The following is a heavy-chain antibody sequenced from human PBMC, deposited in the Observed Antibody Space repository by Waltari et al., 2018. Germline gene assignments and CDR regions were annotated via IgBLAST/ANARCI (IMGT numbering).Heavy chain of an antibody. CDR1: GYTFTSYA. CDR3: ARGCSSTSCYGGAFDI. V-gene: IGHV1-3*03. J-gene: IGHJ3*02. Sequence: QVQLVQSGAEVKKPGASVKVSCKASGYTFTSYAMHWVRQAPGQRLEGMGLINAVNGNTKYSQEFQGRVTIARDTSASTAYMELSSLRSEDMALYYFARGCSSTSCYGGAFDIWGQGTMVTVSS. CDR2: INAVNGNT. D-gene: IGHD2-2*01.